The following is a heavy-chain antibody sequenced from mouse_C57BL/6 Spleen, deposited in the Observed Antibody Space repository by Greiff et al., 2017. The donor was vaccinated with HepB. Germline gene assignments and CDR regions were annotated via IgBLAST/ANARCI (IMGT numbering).Heavy chain of an antibody. J-gene: IGHJ2*01. CDR1: GYSITSGYY. CDR3: ARGDFMYYGSSYNFDY. V-gene: IGHV3-6*01. CDR2: ISYDGSN. D-gene: IGHD1-1*01. Sequence: DVKLQESGPGLVKPSQSLSLTCSVTGYSITSGYYWNWIRQFPGNKLEWMGYISYDGSNNYNPSLKNRISITRDTSKNQFFLKLNSVTTEDTATYYCARGDFMYYGSSYNFDYWGQGTTLTVSS.